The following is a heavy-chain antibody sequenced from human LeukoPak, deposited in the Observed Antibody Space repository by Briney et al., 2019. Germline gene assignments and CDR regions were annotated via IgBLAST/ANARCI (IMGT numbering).Heavy chain of an antibody. CDR1: GYTFTSYA. CDR3: ARGPRGGYYYGSGKDFGTDY. D-gene: IGHD3-10*01. Sequence: GASVKVSCKASGYTFTSYAMHWVRQAPGQRLEWMGWINAGNGNTKYSQKFQGRVTITRDTSASTAYMELSSLRSEDTAVYYCARGPRGGYYYGSGKDFGTDYWGQGTLVTVSS. CDR2: INAGNGNT. V-gene: IGHV1-3*01. J-gene: IGHJ4*02.